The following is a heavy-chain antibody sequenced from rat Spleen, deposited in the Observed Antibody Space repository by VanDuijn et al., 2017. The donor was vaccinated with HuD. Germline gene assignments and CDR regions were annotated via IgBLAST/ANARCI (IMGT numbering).Heavy chain of an antibody. J-gene: IGHJ2*01. V-gene: IGHV5-25*01. Sequence: EVQLVESGGGLVQPGRSLKLSCAASGFTFSSFAMAWVRQAPKKGLEWIATITSGGSYTYYPDSVKGRFTISRDNAKSSLYLQMNNLQTEDTAMYFCARWDYWGQGVMVTVSS. CDR2: ITSGGSYT. CDR1: GFTFSSFA. CDR3: ARWDY.